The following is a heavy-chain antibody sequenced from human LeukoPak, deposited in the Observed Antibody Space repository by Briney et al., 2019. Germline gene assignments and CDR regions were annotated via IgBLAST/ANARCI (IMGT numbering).Heavy chain of an antibody. CDR3: ASIDYGDPTGWFDP. V-gene: IGHV4-4*02. Sequence: PSETLSLTCAVSGGSISSSNWWSWVRQPPGKRLEWIGEIYHSGSTNYNPSLKSRVTISVDKSKNQFSLKLSSVTAADTAVYYCASIDYGDPTGWFDPWGQGTLVTVSS. J-gene: IGHJ5*02. D-gene: IGHD4-17*01. CDR1: GGSISSSNW. CDR2: IYHSGST.